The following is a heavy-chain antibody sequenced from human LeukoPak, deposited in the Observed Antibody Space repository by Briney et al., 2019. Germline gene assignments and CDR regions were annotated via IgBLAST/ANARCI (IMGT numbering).Heavy chain of an antibody. J-gene: IGHJ4*02. V-gene: IGHV3-23*01. CDR2: NSAGST. CDR1: GFTFSSYA. CDR3: AKDQNTVATAPFDY. Sequence: GGSLRLSCAASGFTFSSYAMSLVRQAPGKGLEWVSANSAGSTYYGDSVRGRFTISRDNSKNVLYLQMNSLRAEDTALYYCAKDQNTVATAPFDYWGQGTLVTVSS. D-gene: IGHD4-17*01.